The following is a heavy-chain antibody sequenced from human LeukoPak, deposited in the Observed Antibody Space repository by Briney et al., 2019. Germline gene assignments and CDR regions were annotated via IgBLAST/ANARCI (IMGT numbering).Heavy chain of an antibody. CDR2: IYYSGST. V-gene: IGHV4-39*01. CDR3: ARHPDWSSSSWWMRFDP. CDR1: GGSISSSSYY. Sequence: PSETLSLTCTVSGGSISSSSYYWGWIRQPPGKGLEWIGSIYYSGSTYYNPSLKSRVTISVDTSKNQFSLKLSSVTAADTAVYYCARHPDWSSSSWWMRFDPWGQGTLVTVSS. J-gene: IGHJ5*02. D-gene: IGHD6-13*01.